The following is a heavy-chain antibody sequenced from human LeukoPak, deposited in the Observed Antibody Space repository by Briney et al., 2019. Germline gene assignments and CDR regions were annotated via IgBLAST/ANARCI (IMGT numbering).Heavy chain of an antibody. CDR1: GYSISSDNY. CDR2: THHSGST. V-gene: IGHV4-38-2*02. D-gene: IGHD3-9*01. CDR3: ARSPGRFDFLVGAFDI. Sequence: PSETLSLTCSVSGYSISSDNYWGWIRQPPGKGLEWIGTTHHSGSTYYNPSLRSRVTISMDTSKNQVSLKLSSVTAADTAVYYCARSPGRFDFLVGAFDIWGQGTMVTVSS. J-gene: IGHJ3*02.